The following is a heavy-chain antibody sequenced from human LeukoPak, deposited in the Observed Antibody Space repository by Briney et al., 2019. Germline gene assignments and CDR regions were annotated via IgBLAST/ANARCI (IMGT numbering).Heavy chain of an antibody. J-gene: IGHJ4*02. CDR3: ARGGVAGTIDY. D-gene: IGHD6-19*01. V-gene: IGHV1-2*02. CDR2: INPNSGGT. Sequence: ASVKVSCKASGYTFTAYYIHWVRQAPGQGLEWMGWINPNSGGTKYAQKFQGRVTMTRDTSISTAYMELSRLRSDDTAVYYCARGGVAGTIDYWGQGTLVTVSS. CDR1: GYTFTAYY.